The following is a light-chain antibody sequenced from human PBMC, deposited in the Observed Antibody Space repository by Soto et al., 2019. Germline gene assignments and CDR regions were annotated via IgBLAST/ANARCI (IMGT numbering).Light chain of an antibody. J-gene: IGKJ1*01. Sequence: EIGLTHTPVTLSLSPGDRATLSCVSSQRVGSNYLAWYQQTPGQAPRLLVYDTSYRATGVPDRFSGSGSGTDFTLTISRLEPEDSAVYYCQQYDSSPWTFGQGTKVDIK. CDR3: QQYDSSPWT. V-gene: IGKV3-20*01. CDR2: DTS. CDR1: QRVGSNY.